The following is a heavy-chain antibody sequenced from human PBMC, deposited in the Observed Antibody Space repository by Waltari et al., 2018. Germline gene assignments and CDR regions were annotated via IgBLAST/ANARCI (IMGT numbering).Heavy chain of an antibody. D-gene: IGHD1-26*01. CDR1: GFTLNHYW. Sequence: EVRLVESGGGLVQPGGSLRLSCAASGFTLNHYWIHWVRHAPGKGLVWVAYVNNEGTHTAYVDAVKGRFTASRDNAKNTLYLQMNSLRVEDTAVYYCARGGLAGATPDYWGQGTLVTVSS. V-gene: IGHV3-74*03. CDR2: VNNEGTHT. CDR3: ARGGLAGATPDY. J-gene: IGHJ4*02.